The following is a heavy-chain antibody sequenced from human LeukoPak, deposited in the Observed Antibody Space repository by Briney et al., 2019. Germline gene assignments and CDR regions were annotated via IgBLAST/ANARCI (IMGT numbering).Heavy chain of an antibody. CDR3: AREAYCGGDCYRPDFDY. J-gene: IGHJ4*02. V-gene: IGHV3-7*01. Sequence: PGGSLRLSCAASGFTFSSYCMSWVRQAPGKGLEWVANIKQDGSEKYYVDSVKGRFTISRDNAKNSLYLQMNSLRAEDTAVYYCAREAYCGGDCYRPDFDYWGQGTLVTVSS. CDR1: GFTFSSYC. D-gene: IGHD2-21*02. CDR2: IKQDGSEK.